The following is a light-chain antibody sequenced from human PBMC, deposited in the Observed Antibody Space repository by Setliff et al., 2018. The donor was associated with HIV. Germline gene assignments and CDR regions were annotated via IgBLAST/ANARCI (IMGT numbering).Light chain of an antibody. CDR3: CSNTGSNTYV. CDR1: SSDIGRYNL. Sequence: SVLTQPASVSGSPGQSITISCTGSSSDIGRYNLVSWYQQHPGKAPKLMIYQATKRPSVVSNRFSGSKSGNTASLTISGLQAEDEADYYCCSNTGSNTYVFGTGTKVTVL. CDR2: QAT. J-gene: IGLJ1*01. V-gene: IGLV2-23*01.